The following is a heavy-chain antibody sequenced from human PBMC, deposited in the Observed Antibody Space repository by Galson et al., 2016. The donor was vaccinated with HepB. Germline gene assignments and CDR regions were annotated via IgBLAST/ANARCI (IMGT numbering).Heavy chain of an antibody. CDR3: VHIVHSGSYYYFAY. D-gene: IGHD1-26*01. CDR1: GFSLSTTGVG. J-gene: IGHJ4*02. Sequence: PALVKPTQTLTLTSIFSGFSLSTTGVGVGWMRQPPGKTLEWLAHIYWDGDERYSPSLKSRLTITKDISKNRVVLTMTNMDPVDTATYYCVHIVHSGSYYYFAYWGQGTLVTVSS. CDR2: IYWDGDE. V-gene: IGHV2-5*02.